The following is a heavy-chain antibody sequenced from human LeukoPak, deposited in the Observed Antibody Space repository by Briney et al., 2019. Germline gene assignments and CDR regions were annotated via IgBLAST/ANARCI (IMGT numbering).Heavy chain of an antibody. CDR3: ARDMGYCSGGSCYYYYYGMDV. CDR2: TYYRSKWYN. CDR1: GDSVSSNSAA. Sequence: SQTVSLTCAISGDSVSSNSAAWNWIRQSPSRGLEWLGRTYYRSKWYNDYAVSVKSRITINPDTSKNQFSLQLNSVTPEDTAVYYCARDMGYCSGGSCYYYYYGMDVWGQGTTVTVSS. J-gene: IGHJ6*02. D-gene: IGHD2-15*01. V-gene: IGHV6-1*01.